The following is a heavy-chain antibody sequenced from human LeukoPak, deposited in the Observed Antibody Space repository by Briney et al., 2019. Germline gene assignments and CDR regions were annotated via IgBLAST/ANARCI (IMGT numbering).Heavy chain of an antibody. CDR1: GFTFSSYE. CDR2: ISSSGGTI. J-gene: IGHJ4*02. V-gene: IGHV3-48*03. D-gene: IGHD4-23*01. Sequence: GGSLRLSCAASGFTFSSYEMSWVRQAPGKGLEWVSYISSSGGTIYYADSVRGRFTISRDNAKNSLYLQMNSLRAEDTAVYYCARGWRWLDYWGQGTLVTVSS. CDR3: ARGWRWLDY.